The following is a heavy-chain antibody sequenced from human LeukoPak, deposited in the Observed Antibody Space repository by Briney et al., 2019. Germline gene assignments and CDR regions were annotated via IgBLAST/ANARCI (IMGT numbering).Heavy chain of an antibody. CDR3: TTVEVSYYYDRSGPLDY. V-gene: IGHV3-15*01. J-gene: IGHJ4*02. Sequence: GGSLRLSCAASGFTFSNAWMSWVRQAPGKGLEWVGRIKSKTDGETTDYAAPVKGRFTISRDDSKNTLYLQMNSLKTEDTAVYYCTTVEVSYYYDRSGPLDYWGQGTLVTVSS. CDR2: IKSKTDGETT. D-gene: IGHD3-22*01. CDR1: GFTFSNAW.